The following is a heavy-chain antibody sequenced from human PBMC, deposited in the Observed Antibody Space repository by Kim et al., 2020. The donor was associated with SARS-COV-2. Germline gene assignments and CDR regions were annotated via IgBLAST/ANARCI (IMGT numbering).Heavy chain of an antibody. CDR2: IYYSGST. D-gene: IGHD3-3*01. V-gene: IGHV4-59*01. Sequence: SETLSLTCTVSGGSISSYYWSWIRQPPGKGLEWIGYIYYSGSTNYNPSLKSRITISVDTSKNQFSLKLSSVTAADTAVYYCARDHREWLQDTAHWYFDLWGRGTLVTVSS. CDR1: GGSISSYY. J-gene: IGHJ2*01. CDR3: ARDHREWLQDTAHWYFDL.